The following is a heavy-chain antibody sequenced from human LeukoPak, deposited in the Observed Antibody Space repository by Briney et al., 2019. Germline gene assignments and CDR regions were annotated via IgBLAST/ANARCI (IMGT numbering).Heavy chain of an antibody. D-gene: IGHD1-14*01. Sequence: GGSLRLSCAASGLTFSSRWMSWVRQVPGKGLEWVGRIKRKSDGGTTDYAAPVKGRFTISRDDSKNTLYLQMNSLKSEDTAVYYCTTELDVRPNHYWGQGTLVTVSS. V-gene: IGHV3-15*01. CDR1: GLTFSSRW. CDR3: TTELDVRPNHY. CDR2: IKRKSDGGTT. J-gene: IGHJ4*02.